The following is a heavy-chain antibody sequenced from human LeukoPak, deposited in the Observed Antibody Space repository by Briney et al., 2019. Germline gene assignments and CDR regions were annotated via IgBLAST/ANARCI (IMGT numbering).Heavy chain of an antibody. CDR3: ASTTIFGVVTWFDY. Sequence: GGSLRLSCAASGFTFSNYGMRWVRQAPGKGLEWVAFIRYDGSNKYYADSVKGRLTISRDNSKNTLYLQMNSLRAEDTAVYYCASTTIFGVVTWFDYWGQGTLVTVSS. V-gene: IGHV3-30*02. CDR2: IRYDGSNK. CDR1: GFTFSNYG. D-gene: IGHD3-3*01. J-gene: IGHJ4*02.